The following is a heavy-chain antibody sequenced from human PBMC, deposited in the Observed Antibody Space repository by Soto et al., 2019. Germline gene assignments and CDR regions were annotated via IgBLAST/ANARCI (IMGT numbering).Heavy chain of an antibody. CDR1: GGTFSSYA. V-gene: IGHV1-69*01. Sequence: QVQLVQSGAEVKKPGSSVKVSCKASGGTFSSYAISWVRQAPGQGLEWMGGIIPIFGTANYAQKFQGRVTITADESTSTAYMELSSLRSEDTAVYYCARGGIVVVPAAIKANWFDPWGQGTLVTVSS. CDR2: IIPIFGTA. CDR3: ARGGIVVVPAAIKANWFDP. J-gene: IGHJ5*02. D-gene: IGHD2-2*02.